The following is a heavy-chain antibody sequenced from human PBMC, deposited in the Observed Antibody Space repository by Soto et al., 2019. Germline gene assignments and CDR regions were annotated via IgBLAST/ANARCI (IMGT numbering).Heavy chain of an antibody. CDR1: GFTVSSNY. CDR3: ARGSIVATTQCYYCFDY. Sequence: GGSLRLSCAASGFTVSSNYMSWVRQAPGKGLEWVSVIYSGGSTYYADSVKGRFTISRDNSKNTLYLQMNSLRAEDTAVYYCARGSIVATTQCYYCFDYWGQGTLVTVSS. J-gene: IGHJ4*02. CDR2: IYSGGST. V-gene: IGHV3-53*01. D-gene: IGHD5-12*01.